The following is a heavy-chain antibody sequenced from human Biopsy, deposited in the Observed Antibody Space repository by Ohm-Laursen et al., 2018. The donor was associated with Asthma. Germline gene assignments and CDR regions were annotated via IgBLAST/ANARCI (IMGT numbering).Heavy chain of an antibody. D-gene: IGHD3-22*01. Sequence: SDTLSLPCTVSGGSVSSGSYYWSWIRQPPGKGLEWIGYIYYSGSTNYNPSLKSRVTISVDTSKNQFSLKLSSVTAADTAVYYCARDLSFYDSSGYYRRWFDPWGQGTLVTVSS. CDR1: GGSVSSGSYY. CDR3: ARDLSFYDSSGYYRRWFDP. V-gene: IGHV4-61*01. CDR2: IYYSGST. J-gene: IGHJ5*02.